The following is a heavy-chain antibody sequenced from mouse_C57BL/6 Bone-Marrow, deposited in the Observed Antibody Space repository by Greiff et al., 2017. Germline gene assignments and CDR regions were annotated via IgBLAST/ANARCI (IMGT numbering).Heavy chain of an antibody. CDR1: GFTFSNYW. J-gene: IGHJ2*01. CDR2: IRLKSDNYAT. D-gene: IGHD1-1*01. Sequence: EVQGVESGGGLVQPGGSMKLSCVASGFTFSNYWMNWVRQSPEKGLEWVAQIRLKSDNYATHYAESVKGRFTISRDDSKSSVYLQMNNLRAEDTGNYYCTVVFITTVVVDYWGQGTTRTVSS. V-gene: IGHV6-3*01. CDR3: TVVFITTVVVDY.